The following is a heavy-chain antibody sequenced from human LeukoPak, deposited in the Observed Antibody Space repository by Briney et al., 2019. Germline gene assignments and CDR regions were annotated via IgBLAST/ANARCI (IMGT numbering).Heavy chain of an antibody. D-gene: IGHD6-6*01. CDR1: GGSISSYY. CDR3: AREYKTHYYGMDV. CDR2: IYYSGST. Sequence: SETLSLTCTVSGGSISSYYWSWIRQHPGKGLEWIGYIYYSGSTYYNPSLKSRVTISVDTSKNQFSLKLSSVTAADTAVYYCAREYKTHYYGMDVWGQGTTVTVSS. J-gene: IGHJ6*02. V-gene: IGHV4-59*06.